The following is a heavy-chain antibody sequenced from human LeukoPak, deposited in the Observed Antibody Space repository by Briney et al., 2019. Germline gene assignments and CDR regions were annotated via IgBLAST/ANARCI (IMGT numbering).Heavy chain of an antibody. D-gene: IGHD5-12*01. CDR2: IIPIFGTA. CDR1: GGTFSSYA. CDR3: ARRLRLIDNWFDP. V-gene: IGHV1-69*13. J-gene: IGHJ5*02. Sequence: RASVKVSCTASGGTFSSYAISWVRQAPGQGLEWMGGIIPIFGTANYAQKFQGRVTITADESTSTAYMELSSLRSEDTAVYYCARRLRLIDNWFDPWGQGTLVTVSS.